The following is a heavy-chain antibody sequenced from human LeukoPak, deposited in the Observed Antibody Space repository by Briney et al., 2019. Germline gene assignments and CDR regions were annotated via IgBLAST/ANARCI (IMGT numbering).Heavy chain of an antibody. V-gene: IGHV3-23*01. D-gene: IGHD1-1*01. Sequence: PGGSLRLSCAASGFTFSSYAMSWVRQAPGKGLEWVSAISGSGGGTYYADSVKGRFTISRDNSKDTLYLQMNSLRDEDTAVYYCAKDRGYESPHHWHFDYWGQGTLVTVSS. J-gene: IGHJ4*02. CDR2: ISGSGGGT. CDR3: AKDRGYESPHHWHFDY. CDR1: GFTFSSYA.